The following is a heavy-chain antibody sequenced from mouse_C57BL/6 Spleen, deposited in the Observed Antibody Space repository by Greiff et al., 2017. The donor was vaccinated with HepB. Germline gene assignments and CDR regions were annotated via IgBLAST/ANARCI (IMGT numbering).Heavy chain of an antibody. CDR2: LSNLAYSI. CDR1: GFTFSDYG. J-gene: IGHJ4*01. Sequence: EVKLMESGGGLVQPGGSLKLSCAASGFTFSDYGLAWVRQAPRKGPEWVAFLSNLAYSIYYADTVTGRFTISRENAKNTLYLEMSSLRSEDTAMYYCARHGDFLYAMDYWGQGTSVTVSS. CDR3: ARHGDFLYAMDY. V-gene: IGHV5-15*01.